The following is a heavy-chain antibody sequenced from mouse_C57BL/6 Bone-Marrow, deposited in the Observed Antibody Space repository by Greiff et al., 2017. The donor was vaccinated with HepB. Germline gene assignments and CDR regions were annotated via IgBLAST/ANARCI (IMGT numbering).Heavy chain of an antibody. V-gene: IGHV5-4*01. CDR2: ISDGGSYT. D-gene: IGHD2-4*01. J-gene: IGHJ4*01. CDR3: ARKGYDYALYAMDY. CDR1: GFTFSSYA. Sequence: EVQVVESGGGLVKPGGSLKLSCAASGFTFSSYAMSWVRQTPEKRLEWVATISDGGSYTYYPDNVKGRFTISRDNAKNNLYLQMSHLKSEDTAMYYCARKGYDYALYAMDYWGQGTSVTVSS.